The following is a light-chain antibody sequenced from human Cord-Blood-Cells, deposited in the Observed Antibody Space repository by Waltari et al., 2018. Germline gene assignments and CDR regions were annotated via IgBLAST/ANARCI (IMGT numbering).Light chain of an antibody. CDR1: QSLVYSDGNTY. CDR2: RVS. V-gene: IGKV2-30*01. CDR3: MQGTHWPRT. Sequence: DVVMTQSPLSLPVTLGQPASISCRSTQSLVYSDGNTYLNWFRQRPGPSQRRLIYRVSNRDSGVPGRFGGSGSGTDFTLKISRVEAEDVGVYYCMQGTHWPRTFGQGTKVEIK. J-gene: IGKJ1*01.